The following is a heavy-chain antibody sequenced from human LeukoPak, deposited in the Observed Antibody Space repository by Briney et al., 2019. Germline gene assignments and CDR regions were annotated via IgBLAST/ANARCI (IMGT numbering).Heavy chain of an antibody. J-gene: IGHJ4*02. CDR3: AKDSYSGSH. CDR1: GFSFSTYT. V-gene: IGHV3-23*01. D-gene: IGHD1-26*01. Sequence: GGSLRLSCAASGFSFSTYTMVWVRQAPGKGLEWVSAISGSGGSTYYADSVKGRFTISRDNSKNTLYLQMNSLRAEDTAVYYCAKDSYSGSHWGQGTLVTVSS. CDR2: ISGSGGST.